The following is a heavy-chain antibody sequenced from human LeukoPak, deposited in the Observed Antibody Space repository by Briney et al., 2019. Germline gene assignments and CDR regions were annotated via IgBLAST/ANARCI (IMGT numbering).Heavy chain of an antibody. D-gene: IGHD2-15*01. CDR2: TYTRGST. J-gene: IGHJ3*02. CDR3: ARGRYCSADICSGGDAFDI. V-gene: IGHV4-4*07. Sequence: PSETLSLTCTVSGGSINNYYWSWIRQPAGKGLEWIGRTYTRGSTNYNPSLKSRVTLSVDTSKNQFSLKLSSVTAADTAVYYCARGRYCSADICSGGDAFDIWGQGTMVSVSS. CDR1: GGSINNYY.